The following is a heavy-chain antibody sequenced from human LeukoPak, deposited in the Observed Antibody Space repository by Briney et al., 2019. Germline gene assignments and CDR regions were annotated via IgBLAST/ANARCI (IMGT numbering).Heavy chain of an antibody. Sequence: PGGSLRLSCAASGFSVSGNFMIWVRQAPGKGLDWVSGMFGGGSTYYADSVKGRFTISRDNSKNTLHLQMNSLRPEDTAVYYCARSESSSSRRAFDIWGLGTMVTVSS. V-gene: IGHV3-66*02. CDR1: GFSVSGNF. CDR2: MFGGGST. D-gene: IGHD6-6*01. CDR3: ARSESSSSRRAFDI. J-gene: IGHJ3*02.